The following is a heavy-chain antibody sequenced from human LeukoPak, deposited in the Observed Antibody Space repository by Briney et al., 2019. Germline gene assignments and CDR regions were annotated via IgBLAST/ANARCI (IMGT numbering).Heavy chain of an antibody. J-gene: IGHJ4*02. D-gene: IGHD5-18*01. CDR1: GFTVSSNY. CDR3: ARGPGNSWIQLWQPDY. CDR2: IYSGGST. V-gene: IGHV3-53*01. Sequence: QPGGSLRLSCAASGFTVSSNYMSWVRQAPGKGLEWVSVIYSGGSTYYADSVKGRFTISRDNAKNSLYLQMNSLRAEDTAVYYCARGPGNSWIQLWQPDYWGQGTLVTVSS.